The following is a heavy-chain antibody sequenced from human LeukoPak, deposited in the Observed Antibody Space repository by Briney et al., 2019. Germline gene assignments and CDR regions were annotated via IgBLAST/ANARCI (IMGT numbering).Heavy chain of an antibody. D-gene: IGHD3-16*01. CDR2: IRRDGSII. CDR1: GFTFSSYG. V-gene: IGHV3-30*02. CDR3: AKDTPLCYFDY. J-gene: IGHJ4*02. Sequence: PGGPLRLSCAASGFTFSSYGMHWIRQAPGKGLEWVAFIRRDGSIIYNADSVKGRFTISRDNSKNTLYLQMNSLRADDTAVYYCAKDTPLCYFDYWGQGTLVTVSS.